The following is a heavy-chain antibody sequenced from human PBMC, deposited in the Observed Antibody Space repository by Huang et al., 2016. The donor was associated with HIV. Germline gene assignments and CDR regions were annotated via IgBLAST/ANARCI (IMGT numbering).Heavy chain of an antibody. J-gene: IGHJ1*01. CDR2: MDPRKSP. CDR3: AREGRSSGSWSRLSLGAHVQN. V-gene: IGHV4-59*11. D-gene: IGHD1-26*01. CDR1: GDSIRSQF. Sequence: QVQLQESGPGLVKPSETVSLTCTVSGDSIRSQFWRWVRQPPAKGLEWIPNMDPRKSPNYTPSPKSRFTSSADTSKNQCSLKLTSVTPADTAVYYCAREGRSSGSWSRLSLGAHVQNWGQGTLVIVSS.